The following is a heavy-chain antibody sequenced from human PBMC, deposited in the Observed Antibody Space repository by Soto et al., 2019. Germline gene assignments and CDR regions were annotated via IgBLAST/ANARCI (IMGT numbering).Heavy chain of an antibody. V-gene: IGHV3-23*01. CDR2: ISQDGTT. CDR3: AKDLRPDGVWDFGY. Sequence: EVQLLESGGGLVQPGGSLRLSCAASGFTFSTYSMAWVRQAPGRGPEWVSGISQDGTTHYADSVKGRFTISRDNSRSSVYVQMMALRVEDTAVYYGAKDLRPDGVWDFGYWGQGTLVTVSS. CDR1: GFTFSTYS. D-gene: IGHD4-17*01. J-gene: IGHJ4*02.